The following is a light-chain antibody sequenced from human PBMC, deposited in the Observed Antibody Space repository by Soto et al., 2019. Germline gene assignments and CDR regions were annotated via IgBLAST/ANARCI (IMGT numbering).Light chain of an antibody. CDR1: QSIGGNF. V-gene: IGKV3-20*01. J-gene: IGKJ1*01. CDR3: QQYGGSPRT. Sequence: EIVLTQSAGTLSLSPGEGATLSCRASQSIGGNFLARYQQRRGQAPRLLIHGASNRATGIPDRFSGSGSGTDFTLTITRLEPEDFAVYYCQQYGGSPRTFGQGTKVDIK. CDR2: GAS.